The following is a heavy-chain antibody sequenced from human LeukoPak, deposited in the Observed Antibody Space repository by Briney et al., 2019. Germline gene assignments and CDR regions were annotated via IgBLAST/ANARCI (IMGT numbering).Heavy chain of an antibody. CDR2: INHSGST. V-gene: IGHV4-34*01. J-gene: IGHJ5*02. CDR3: ARLVGYNWFDP. Sequence: PSETLSLTCAVYGVSFSDYYWSWIRQPPGKGLEWIGEINHSGSTNYNPSLKSRVTISVDTSKNQFSLKLSSVTAADTAVYYCARLVGYNWFDPWGQGTLVTVSS. CDR1: GVSFSDYY. D-gene: IGHD2-8*02.